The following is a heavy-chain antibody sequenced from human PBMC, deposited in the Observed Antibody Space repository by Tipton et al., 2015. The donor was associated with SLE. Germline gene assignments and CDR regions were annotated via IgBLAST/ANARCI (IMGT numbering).Heavy chain of an antibody. J-gene: IGHJ4*02. CDR2: ISGSRSSI. V-gene: IGHV3-11*04. D-gene: IGHD3-10*02. CDR3: ARGHVAGNAFSPVDN. CDR1: GFTFSDYY. Sequence: QVQLVQSGGGLVKPGGSLRLSCTASGFTFSDYYMTWIRQAPGKGLEWVSHISGSRSSIYYADSVKGRFTISRDNAKSSLFLQMNSLRAEDTSVYYCARGHVAGNAFSPVDNWGPGTLVTVSS.